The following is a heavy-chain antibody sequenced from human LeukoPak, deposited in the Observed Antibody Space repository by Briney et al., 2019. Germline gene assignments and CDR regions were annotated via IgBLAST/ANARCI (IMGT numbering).Heavy chain of an antibody. CDR2: ISYDGSNK. V-gene: IGHV3-30*18. D-gene: IGHD2-2*02. CDR1: GFTFSSYG. J-gene: IGHJ4*02. Sequence: GGSLRLSCAASGFTFSSYGMHWVRQAPGKGLEWVAVISYDGSNKYYADSVKGRFTISRDNSKNTLYLQMNSLRAEDTAVYYCAKASSSLPAAIILWGQGTLVTVSS. CDR3: AKASSSLPAAIIL.